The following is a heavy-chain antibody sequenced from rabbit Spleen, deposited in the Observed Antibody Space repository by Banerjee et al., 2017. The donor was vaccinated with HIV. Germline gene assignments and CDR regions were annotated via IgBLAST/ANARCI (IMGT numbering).Heavy chain of an antibody. J-gene: IGHJ6*01. CDR2: IYTGSNNI. Sequence: QEQLEESGGDLVKPEGSLTLTCTASGFSFSSSLYMCWVRQAPGKGLEWIGCIYTGSNNIYYARWAKGRFSISKTSSTTVTLQMTSLTAADTATYFCARDSGTSFSSYGMDLWGPGTLVTVS. D-gene: IGHD8-1*01. CDR1: GFSFSSSLY. V-gene: IGHV1S45*01. CDR3: ARDSGTSFSSYGMDL.